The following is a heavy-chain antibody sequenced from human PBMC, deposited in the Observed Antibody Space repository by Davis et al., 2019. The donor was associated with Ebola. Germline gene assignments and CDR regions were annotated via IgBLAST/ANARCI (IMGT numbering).Heavy chain of an antibody. CDR2: IYYSGST. J-gene: IGHJ4*02. Sequence: SETLSLTCTVSGGSISSSSYYWGWIRQPPGKGLEWIGSIYYSGSTYYNPSLKSRVTISVDTSKNQFSLKLSSVTAADTAVYYCARQAAAYDYWGQGTLVTVSS. CDR3: ARQAAAYDY. D-gene: IGHD6-13*01. V-gene: IGHV4-39*01. CDR1: GGSISSSSYY.